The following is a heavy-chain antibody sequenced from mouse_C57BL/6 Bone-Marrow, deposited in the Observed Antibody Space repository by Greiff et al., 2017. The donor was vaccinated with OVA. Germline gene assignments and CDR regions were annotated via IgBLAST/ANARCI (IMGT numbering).Heavy chain of an antibody. D-gene: IGHD1-1*01. CDR3: ARGPYYYGSSYRWYFDV. CDR1: GYSITSGYD. CDR2: ISYSGST. V-gene: IGHV3-1*01. Sequence: EVQLVESGPGMVKPSQSLSLTCTVTGYSITSGYDWHWIRHFPGNKLEWMGYISYSGSTNHNPSLKSRISITHDTSKNHFFLKLNSVTTEDTATYYCARGPYYYGSSYRWYFDVWGTGTTVTVSS. J-gene: IGHJ1*03.